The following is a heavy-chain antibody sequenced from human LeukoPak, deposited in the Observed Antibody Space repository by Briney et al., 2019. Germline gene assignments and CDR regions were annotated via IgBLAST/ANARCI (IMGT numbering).Heavy chain of an antibody. CDR1: GFTFIRYS. V-gene: IGHV3-23*01. CDR2: ISDRGGST. Sequence: GGSLRLSCAASGFTFIRYSMSWVRQPPGKGLEWVSGISDRGGSTYYADSVKGRFTISTDNSKKTLYLQMNSLRAEDTAVYYCAKEKTYDFWSGFYPFDYWGQGTLVTVSS. D-gene: IGHD3-3*01. J-gene: IGHJ4*02. CDR3: AKEKTYDFWSGFYPFDY.